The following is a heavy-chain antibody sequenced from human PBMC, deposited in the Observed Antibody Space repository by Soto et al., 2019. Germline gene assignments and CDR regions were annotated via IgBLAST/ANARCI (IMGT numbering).Heavy chain of an antibody. CDR3: VRDHRCAFEF. CDR1: GFTFSSYA. V-gene: IGHV3-48*02. Sequence: EVQLVESGGGLVQPGGSLRVSCVASGFTFSSYALNWVRQAPGKGLEWVSYISVGGGSIFYADSVKGRFTISRGDATNSLYLQMKSLRDEDTAVYYCVRDHRCAFEFWGQGAMVTVAS. CDR2: ISVGGGSI. J-gene: IGHJ3*01.